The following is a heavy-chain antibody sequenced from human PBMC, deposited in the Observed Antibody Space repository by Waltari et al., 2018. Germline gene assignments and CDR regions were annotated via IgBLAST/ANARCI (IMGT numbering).Heavy chain of an antibody. CDR3: ARVRLSYYYMDV. J-gene: IGHJ6*03. Sequence: QVQLQESGPGLVKPSETLSLTCTVSGGSISSYYWSWIRQPPGKGLEWIGYIYYSGSTNYNPSLKSRVTISVDTSKNQFSRKLSAVTAADTAVYYCARVRLSYYYMDVWGKGTTVTVSS. CDR2: IYYSGST. V-gene: IGHV4-59*01. CDR1: GGSISSYY.